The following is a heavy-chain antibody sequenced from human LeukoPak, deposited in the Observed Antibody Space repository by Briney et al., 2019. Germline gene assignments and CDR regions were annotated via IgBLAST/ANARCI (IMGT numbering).Heavy chain of an antibody. CDR1: GGSISSSSYY. D-gene: IGHD6-13*01. J-gene: IGHJ1*01. V-gene: IGHV4-39*07. CDR2: IYYSGST. CDR3: ARLPRAAAPQYLQR. Sequence: PSETLSLTCTVSGGSISSSSYYWGWIRQPPRKGLEWIGSIYYSGSTYYNPSLKSRVTISVDTSKNQFSLKLSSVTAADTAVYYCARLPRAAAPQYLQRWGQGTLVTVSS.